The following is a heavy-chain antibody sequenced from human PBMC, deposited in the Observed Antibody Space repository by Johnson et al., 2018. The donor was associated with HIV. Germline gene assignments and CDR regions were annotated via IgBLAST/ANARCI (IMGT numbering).Heavy chain of an antibody. CDR1: GFTFSSYA. Sequence: VQLVESGGGVVQPGRSLRLSCEASGFTFSSYAMNWVRQAPGKGLEWVSAISGRGGSTYYADSVKGRFTISRDNSKNTLYLQMNSLRAEDTAVYYCAKVIGAAGLDAFDIWGQGTMVTVSS. J-gene: IGHJ3*02. D-gene: IGHD6-13*01. V-gene: IGHV3-23*04. CDR3: AKVIGAAGLDAFDI. CDR2: ISGRGGST.